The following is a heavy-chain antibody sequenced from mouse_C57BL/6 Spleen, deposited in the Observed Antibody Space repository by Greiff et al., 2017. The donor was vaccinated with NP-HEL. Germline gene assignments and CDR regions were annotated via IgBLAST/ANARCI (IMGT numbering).Heavy chain of an antibody. Sequence: EVQLQQSGPELVKPGDSVKISCKASGYSFTGYFMNWVMQSHGKSLEWIGRINPYNGDTFYNQKFKGKATLTVDKSSSTAHMELRSLTSEDSAVYYCAREEGMVTTNYAMDYWGQGTSVTVSS. CDR3: AREEGMVTTNYAMDY. D-gene: IGHD2-2*01. V-gene: IGHV1-20*01. CDR1: GYSFTGYF. J-gene: IGHJ4*01. CDR2: INPYNGDT.